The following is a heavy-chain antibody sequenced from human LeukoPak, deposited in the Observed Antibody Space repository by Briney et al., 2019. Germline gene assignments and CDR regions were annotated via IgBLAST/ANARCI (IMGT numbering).Heavy chain of an antibody. CDR1: GYTFTSYA. J-gene: IGHJ4*02. V-gene: IGHV1-3*01. D-gene: IGHD3-22*01. CDR3: ARDGVRLSYYYDSSGYAFDY. CDR2: INAGNGNT. Sequence: ASVKVSCKASGYTFTSYAMHWVRQAPGQRLEWMGWINAGNGNTKYSQKFQGRVTITRDTSASTAYMELSSLRSEDTAVYYCARDGVRLSYYYDSSGYAFDYWGQGTLVTVSS.